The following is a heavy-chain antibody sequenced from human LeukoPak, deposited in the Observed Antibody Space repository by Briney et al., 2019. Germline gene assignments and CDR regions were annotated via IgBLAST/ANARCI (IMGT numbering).Heavy chain of an antibody. V-gene: IGHV4-39*01. CDR2: VYYSGST. D-gene: IGHD6-19*01. J-gene: IGHJ4*02. Sequence: PSETLSLTCTVSGGSISSSGYCWGWIRQPPGKGLEWIGTVYYSGSTYYNPSLKSRVTISVDTSKNQFSLKLSSVTAADTAVYFCARQLRGEAVAGHLKPFDYWGQGTLVTVSS. CDR3: ARQLRGEAVAGHLKPFDY. CDR1: GGSISSSGYC.